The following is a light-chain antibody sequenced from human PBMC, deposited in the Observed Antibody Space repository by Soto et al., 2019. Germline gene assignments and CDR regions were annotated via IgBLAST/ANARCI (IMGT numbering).Light chain of an antibody. J-gene: IGKJ4*01. V-gene: IGKV1-33*01. CDR3: QQCDDFIT. CDR2: EAS. CDR1: QDIKNY. Sequence: DIQMTQSTSSLSASVGDRVTSTCQASQDIKNYLNWYQQKPGKAPKLLIYEASNLETGVPSRFSGSGSGRSFTFTISSLQPDDIATYYCQQCDDFITFGGGTRIEIK.